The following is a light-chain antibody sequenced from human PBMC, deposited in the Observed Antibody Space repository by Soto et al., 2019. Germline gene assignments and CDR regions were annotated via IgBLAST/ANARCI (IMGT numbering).Light chain of an antibody. V-gene: IGKV1-5*03. CDR3: QQYYSFPPT. Sequence: DIQMTQSPSTLSGSVGDRVTITCRAIQTISSWLAWYQQKPGKAPKLLIYKASTLKSGVPSRFSGSGSGTDFTLTISCLQSEDFATYYCQQYYSFPPTFGPGTKVDIK. CDR2: KAS. CDR1: QTISSW. J-gene: IGKJ3*01.